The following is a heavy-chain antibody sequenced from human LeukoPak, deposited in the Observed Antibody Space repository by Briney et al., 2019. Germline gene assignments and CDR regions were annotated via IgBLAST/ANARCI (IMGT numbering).Heavy chain of an antibody. D-gene: IGHD3-22*01. CDR2: INPNSGGT. CDR3: ARDSGYYYDSSGYYRKGPFDY. Sequence: ASVKVSCKASRYTFTGYYMHWVRQAPGQGLEWMGWINPNSGGTNYAQKFQGRVTMTRDTSISTAYMELSRLRSDDTAVYYCARDSGYYYDSSGYYRKGPFDYWGQGTLVTVSS. CDR1: RYTFTGYY. J-gene: IGHJ4*02. V-gene: IGHV1-2*02.